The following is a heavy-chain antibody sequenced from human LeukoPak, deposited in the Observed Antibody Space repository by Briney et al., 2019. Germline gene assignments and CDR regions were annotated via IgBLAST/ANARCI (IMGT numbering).Heavy chain of an antibody. Sequence: PGGSLRLSCEASGFTFSSYAIRWVRQAPGTGREWVSSIPGSGGATYYADSVRGRFSISRDSSKNTVYLQMNSLRDEDTAVYYCARGPPATYDFWSGYYAPADYWGQGTLVTASS. V-gene: IGHV3-23*01. CDR1: GFTFSSYA. CDR2: IPGSGGAT. D-gene: IGHD3-3*01. CDR3: ARGPPATYDFWSGYYAPADY. J-gene: IGHJ4*02.